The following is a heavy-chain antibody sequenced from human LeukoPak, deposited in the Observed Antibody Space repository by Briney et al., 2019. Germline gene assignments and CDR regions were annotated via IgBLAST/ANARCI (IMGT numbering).Heavy chain of an antibody. CDR2: IYTSGST. CDR1: DDSVSSNY. J-gene: IGHJ4*02. D-gene: IGHD2-2*01. V-gene: IGHV4-4*07. Sequence: SETLSLTCTVSDDSVSSNYWSWIRQPAGKGLEWIGRIYTSGSTNYNPSLKSRVTMPADMFKNQFSLKLSSVTAADTAVYYCARGSGSTSFVYWGQGTLVTVSS. CDR3: ARGSGSTSFVY.